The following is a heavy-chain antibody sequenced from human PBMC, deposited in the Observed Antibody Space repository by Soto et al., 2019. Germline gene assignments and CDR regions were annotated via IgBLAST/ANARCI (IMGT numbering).Heavy chain of an antibody. CDR2: IYYSGST. CDR3: ARDRITMVRGVIPPAYYYYGMDV. V-gene: IGHV4-31*03. CDR1: GGSISSSSYY. Sequence: SETLSLTCTVSGGSISSSSYYWSWIRQHPGKGLEWIGYIYYSGSTYYNPSLKSRVTISVDTSKNQFSLKLSSVTAADTAVYYCARDRITMVRGVIPPAYYYYGMDVWGQGTTVTVSS. J-gene: IGHJ6*02. D-gene: IGHD3-10*01.